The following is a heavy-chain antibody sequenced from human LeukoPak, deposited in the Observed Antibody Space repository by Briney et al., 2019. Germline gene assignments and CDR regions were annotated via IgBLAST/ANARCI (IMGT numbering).Heavy chain of an antibody. D-gene: IGHD5-12*01. CDR2: INSDGSST. CDR1: GFTFSSYW. Sequence: AGGSLRLSCAASGFTFSSYWMHWVRHAPGKGLVWVSRINSDGSSTSYADSVKGRFTTSRDNAKNTLYLQMNSLRAEDTAVYYCARAQDIVATIGADYWGQGTLVTVSS. CDR3: ARAQDIVATIGADY. V-gene: IGHV3-74*01. J-gene: IGHJ4*02.